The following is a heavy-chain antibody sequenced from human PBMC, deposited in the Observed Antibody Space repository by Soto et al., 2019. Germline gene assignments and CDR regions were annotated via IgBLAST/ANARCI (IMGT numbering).Heavy chain of an antibody. CDR2: IIPIFGTA. V-gene: IGHV1-69*13. CDR3: ARGSPPWFGEYNWFDP. CDR1: GGTFSSYA. Sequence: SVKVSCKASGGTFSSYAISWVRQAPGQGLEWMGGIIPIFGTANYAQKFQGRVTITADESTSTAYMELSSLRSEDTAVYYCARGSPPWFGEYNWFDPWGQGTLVTVSS. D-gene: IGHD3-10*01. J-gene: IGHJ5*02.